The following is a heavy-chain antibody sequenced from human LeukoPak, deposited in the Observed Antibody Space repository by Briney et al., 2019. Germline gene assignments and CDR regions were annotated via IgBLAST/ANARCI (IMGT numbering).Heavy chain of an antibody. CDR1: GFTFSSYA. CDR2: ISGSGGST. D-gene: IGHD3-3*01. J-gene: IGHJ4*02. Sequence: PGGSLRLSCAASGFTFSSYAMSWVRQAPGKGLEWVLAISGSGGSTYYADSVKGRFTISRDNSKNTLYLQMNSLRAEDTAVYYCAKDDFWSGRKGYWGQGTLVTVSS. CDR3: AKDDFWSGRKGY. V-gene: IGHV3-23*01.